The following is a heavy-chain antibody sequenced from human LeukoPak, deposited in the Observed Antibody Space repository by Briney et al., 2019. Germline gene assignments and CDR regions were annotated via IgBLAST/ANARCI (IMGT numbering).Heavy chain of an antibody. CDR2: VYTSGST. V-gene: IGHV4-4*07. J-gene: IGHJ3*02. CDR3: ARKKRAAIGGPHDAFDI. D-gene: IGHD2-2*02. CDR1: GGSISSYY. Sequence: PSETLSLTCTVSGGSISSYYWSWIRQPAGKGLEWIGRVYTSGSTNYNPSLKSRVTMSVDTSKNQFSLKLSSVTAADTAVYYCARKKRAAIGGPHDAFDIWGQGTMVTVSS.